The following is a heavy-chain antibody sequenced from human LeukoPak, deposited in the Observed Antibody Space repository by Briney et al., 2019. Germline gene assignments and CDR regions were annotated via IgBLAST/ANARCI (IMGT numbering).Heavy chain of an antibody. V-gene: IGHV4-34*01. CDR1: GGSFIGYY. Sequence: SETPSLTSAVHGGSFIGYYWIWIRQPPRKGLEWIGEITHSGDANYNPSLESRVSISLDTSKNQFSLNLSSVTAADTAVYYCAGDPYYGDYAFFDSWGQGTLVTASS. CDR2: ITHSGDA. CDR3: AGDPYYGDYAFFDS. J-gene: IGHJ4*02. D-gene: IGHD4-17*01.